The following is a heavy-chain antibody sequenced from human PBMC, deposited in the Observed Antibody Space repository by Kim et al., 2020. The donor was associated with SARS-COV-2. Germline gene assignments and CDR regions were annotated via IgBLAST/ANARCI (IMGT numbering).Heavy chain of an antibody. D-gene: IGHD3-10*01. CDR1: GFPLSVNG. J-gene: IGHJ4*02. CDR2: IYGYDGT. CDR3: LGHGAFSV. V-gene: IGHV3-53*01. Sequence: GGSLRLSCAASGFPLSVNGMTWLRQAPGKGLEWVSDIYGYDGTYYADSVKGRFTISRENPTNTLYIQMNSLRPEDTAVYSCLGHGAFSVWGQGTLVTVSS.